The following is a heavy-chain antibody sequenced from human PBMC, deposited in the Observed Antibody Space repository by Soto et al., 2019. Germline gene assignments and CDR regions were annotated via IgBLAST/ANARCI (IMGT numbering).Heavy chain of an antibody. J-gene: IGHJ6*02. CDR3: ARVNGDAPPRGMDV. V-gene: IGHV1-2*04. Sequence: GASVKVSCKASGYTFTSYGISWVRQAPGQGLEWMGWINPKSGDTKYAEKFQAWVTMTRDTSISTAYMEVTRLRSDDTAVYYCARVNGDAPPRGMDVWGQGTTVTVSS. CDR2: INPKSGDT. CDR1: GYTFTSYG. D-gene: IGHD2-21*02.